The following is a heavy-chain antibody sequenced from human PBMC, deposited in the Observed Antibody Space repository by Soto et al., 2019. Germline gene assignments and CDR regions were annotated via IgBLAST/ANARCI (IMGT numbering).Heavy chain of an antibody. Sequence: ASVKVSCKASGFTFTSSAMQWVRQARGQRLEWIGWIVVGSGNTNYAQKFQERVTITRDMSTSTAYMELSSLRSEDTAVYYCAAGVKTGYCSGGSCYSVYYRAFDIWGQGTMVTVSS. J-gene: IGHJ3*02. D-gene: IGHD2-15*01. CDR2: IVVGSGNT. CDR1: GFTFTSSA. CDR3: AAGVKTGYCSGGSCYSVYYRAFDI. V-gene: IGHV1-58*02.